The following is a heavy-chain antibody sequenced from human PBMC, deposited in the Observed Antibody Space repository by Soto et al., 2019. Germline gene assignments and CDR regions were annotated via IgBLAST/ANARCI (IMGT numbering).Heavy chain of an antibody. V-gene: IGHV4-30-2*01. D-gene: IGHD1-7*01. Sequence: KPSETLSLTCAVSGGSISSGGYSWSWIRQPPGKGLEWIGYIYHSGSTYYNPSLKSRVTISVDRSKNQFSLKLSSVTAADTAVYYCACTTGTTGGWFDPWGQGTLVTVSS. CDR1: GGSISSGGYS. CDR2: IYHSGST. J-gene: IGHJ5*02. CDR3: ACTTGTTGGWFDP.